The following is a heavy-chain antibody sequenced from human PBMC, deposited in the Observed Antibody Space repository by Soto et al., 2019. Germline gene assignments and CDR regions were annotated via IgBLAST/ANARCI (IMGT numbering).Heavy chain of an antibody. D-gene: IGHD3-9*01. V-gene: IGHV1-69*13. J-gene: IGHJ5*02. Sequence: SVKVSFKASGGTFSSYAISWVRQAPGQGLEWMGGIIPIFGTANYAQKFQGRVTITADESTSTAYMELSSLRSEDTAVYYCARDNPYYDILTGYPFDPWGQGSLVTVSS. CDR1: GGTFSSYA. CDR3: ARDNPYYDILTGYPFDP. CDR2: IIPIFGTA.